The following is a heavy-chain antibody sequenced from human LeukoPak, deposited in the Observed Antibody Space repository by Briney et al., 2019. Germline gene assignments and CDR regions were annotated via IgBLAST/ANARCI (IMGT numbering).Heavy chain of an antibody. Sequence: ASVKVSCKASGYTFTSYGISWVRQAPGQGLEWMGWISAYNGNTNYAQKLQGRVTMTTDTSTSTAYMELSRLRSDDTAVYYCASRGRFLEWLYSGRGSGYYYMDVWGKGTTVTVSS. D-gene: IGHD3-3*01. CDR2: ISAYNGNT. V-gene: IGHV1-18*01. CDR3: ASRGRFLEWLYSGRGSGYYYMDV. J-gene: IGHJ6*03. CDR1: GYTFTSYG.